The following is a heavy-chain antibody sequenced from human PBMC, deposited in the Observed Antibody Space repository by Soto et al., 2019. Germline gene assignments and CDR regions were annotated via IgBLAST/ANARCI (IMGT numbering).Heavy chain of an antibody. Sequence: QVQLVQSGAEVKKPGSSVKVSCKTSGDTFGTYAVNWVRQAPGQGLEWMGGIIPMFGTSNYAQRFQGRVTITADDSASTVYMELHSLKSEDTAVYSCARVYTSTWCLDSWGQGTLVTVSS. D-gene: IGHD2-2*01. CDR3: ARVYTSTWCLDS. CDR1: GDTFGTYA. CDR2: IIPMFGTS. V-gene: IGHV1-69*12. J-gene: IGHJ4*02.